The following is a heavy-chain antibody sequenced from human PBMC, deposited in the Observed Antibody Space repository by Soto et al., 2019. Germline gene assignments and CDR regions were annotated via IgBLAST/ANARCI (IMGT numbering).Heavy chain of an antibody. Sequence: PGGSLRLSCAASGFTVSGKKYLAWVRQAPGKGLEWVSALYDVDGTFYADSVKGRFTTSGDSSRTIVYLQMNSLRPDDTAVYYCASCHLREDVYYICGQRTAVT. CDR1: GFTVSGKKY. J-gene: IGHJ3*02. CDR3: ASCHLREDVYYI. V-gene: IGHV3-53*01. CDR2: LYDVDGT.